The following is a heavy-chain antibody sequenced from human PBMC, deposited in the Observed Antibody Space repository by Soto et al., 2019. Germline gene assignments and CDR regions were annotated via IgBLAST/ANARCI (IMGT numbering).Heavy chain of an antibody. CDR1: GFTFSSYW. CDR2: INSDGSST. V-gene: IGHV3-74*01. CDR3: AGDPEGDYYDSSGTTNDY. J-gene: IGHJ4*02. Sequence: EVQLVESGGGLVQPGGSLRLSCAASGFTFSSYWMHWVRQAPGKGLVWVSRINSDGSSTSYADSVKGRFTISRDNAKNTLYLQMNSLRAEDTAVYYCAGDPEGDYYDSSGTTNDYWGQGTLVTVSS. D-gene: IGHD3-22*01.